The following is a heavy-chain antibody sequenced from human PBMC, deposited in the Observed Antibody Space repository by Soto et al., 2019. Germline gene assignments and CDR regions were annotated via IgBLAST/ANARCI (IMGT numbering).Heavy chain of an antibody. CDR1: GGSISSAAYY. CDR3: AREYTYGSNFFDC. J-gene: IGHJ4*02. Sequence: QVQLQESGRGLVKPSQTLALTCTVSGGSISSAAYYWSWIRQHPGQGLEWIGYISHSGSTYYTPSLKSRVILAADTSKNQFSVNLTSVTAADTAVYYCAREYTYGSNFFDCWGQGALVTVSS. V-gene: IGHV4-31*03. CDR2: ISHSGST. D-gene: IGHD5-18*01.